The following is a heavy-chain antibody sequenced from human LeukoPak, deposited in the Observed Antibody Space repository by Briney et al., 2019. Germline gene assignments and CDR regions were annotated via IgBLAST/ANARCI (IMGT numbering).Heavy chain of an antibody. CDR2: ISWDGGST. Sequence: GGSLRLSCAASGFTFDDYTMHWVRQAPGKGLEWVSLISWDGGSTYYADSVKGRFTISRDNSKNSLYLQMNSLRTEDTALYYCAKEYSSSWFGIDYWGQGTLVTVSS. CDR1: GFTFDDYT. V-gene: IGHV3-43*01. CDR3: AKEYSSSWFGIDY. J-gene: IGHJ4*02. D-gene: IGHD6-13*01.